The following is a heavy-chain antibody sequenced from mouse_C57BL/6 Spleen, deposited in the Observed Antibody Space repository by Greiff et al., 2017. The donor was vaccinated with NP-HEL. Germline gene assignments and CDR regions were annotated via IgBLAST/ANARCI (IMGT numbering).Heavy chain of an antibody. CDR3: ARGVNGTPFAY. CDR2: IYPGDGDT. J-gene: IGHJ3*01. V-gene: IGHV1-80*01. D-gene: IGHD1-1*01. Sequence: VQLQESGAELVKPGASVKISCKASGYAFSSYWMNWVKQRPGKGLEWIGQIYPGDGDTNYNGKFKGKATLTADKSSSTAYMQLSSLTSEDSAVYCCARGVNGTPFAYWGQGTLVTVSA. CDR1: GYAFSSYW.